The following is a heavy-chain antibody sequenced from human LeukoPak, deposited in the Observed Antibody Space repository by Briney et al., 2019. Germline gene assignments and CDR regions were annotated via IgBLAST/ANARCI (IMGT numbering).Heavy chain of an antibody. J-gene: IGHJ3*02. Sequence: GGSLRLSCAASGFTFSSYWMHWVRQAPGKGLVWVSRINSDGSSTIYADSVKGRFTISRDNAKNTLYLQMNSLRAEDTAVYYCATALDTPMPYDAFNIWGQGTMVTVSS. CDR3: ATALDTPMPYDAFNI. CDR1: GFTFSSYW. D-gene: IGHD5-18*01. CDR2: INSDGSST. V-gene: IGHV3-74*01.